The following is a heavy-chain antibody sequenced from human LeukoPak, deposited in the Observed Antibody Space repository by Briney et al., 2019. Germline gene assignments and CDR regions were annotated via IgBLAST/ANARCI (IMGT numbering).Heavy chain of an antibody. Sequence: SGPTLVNPTQTLTLTCSFSGISLSSTGVGVGWIRQPPGKALEWLALISWDDDKGYNPSLRRRLTVTKDSSKDQVVLTMTNMDPVDTATYYCVPRSRDYGTYVDYWGQGTLVTVSS. V-gene: IGHV2-5*02. CDR1: GISLSSTGVG. D-gene: IGHD4-17*01. CDR3: VPRSRDYGTYVDY. J-gene: IGHJ4*02. CDR2: ISWDDDK.